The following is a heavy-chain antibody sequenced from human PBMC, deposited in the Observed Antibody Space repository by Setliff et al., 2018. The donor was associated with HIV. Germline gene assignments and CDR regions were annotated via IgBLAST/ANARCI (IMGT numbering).Heavy chain of an antibody. CDR1: GGSFTGYY. CDR2: VYHTGTT. CDR3: ARGSGGPGSSWVLTRFDS. V-gene: IGHV4-34*01. J-gene: IGHJ4*02. Sequence: PSETLSLTCAVYGGSFTGYYWTWIRQPPGKGLEWIGEVYHTGTTNYNPSLQSRVIMSVDMSKNQFSLNLSSVTAADTAMYWCARGSGGPGSSWVLTRFDSWGQGTLVTVSS. D-gene: IGHD6-13*01.